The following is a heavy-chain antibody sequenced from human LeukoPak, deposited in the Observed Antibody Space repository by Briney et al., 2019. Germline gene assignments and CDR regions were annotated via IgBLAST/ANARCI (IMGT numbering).Heavy chain of an antibody. CDR1: GGSFRDYY. D-gene: IGHD3-22*01. CDR3: AKAPYLSSGS. V-gene: IGHV4-34*01. CDR2: INHSGST. Sequence: SETLSLTCAVYGGSFRDYYWSWIRQPPGKGLEWIGEINHSGSTNYNPSLKSRVTISLDTSKNQFSLKLTTVTAADTAVYYCAKAPYLSSGSWGQGILVAVSS. J-gene: IGHJ3*01.